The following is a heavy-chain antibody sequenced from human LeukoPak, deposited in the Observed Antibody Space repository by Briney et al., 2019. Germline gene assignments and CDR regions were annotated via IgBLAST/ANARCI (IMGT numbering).Heavy chain of an antibody. J-gene: IGHJ4*02. CDR3: ARHEYSSPWY. Sequence: SQTLSLTCTVSGGSISSGDYYWSWIRQPPGKGLEWIGSIYYSGTTYYNPSLKSRVTISVDTSKNQFSLKLSSVTAADTAMYYCARHEYSSPWYWGQGTLVTVSS. CDR2: IYYSGTT. D-gene: IGHD6-6*01. V-gene: IGHV4-39*01. CDR1: GGSISSGDYY.